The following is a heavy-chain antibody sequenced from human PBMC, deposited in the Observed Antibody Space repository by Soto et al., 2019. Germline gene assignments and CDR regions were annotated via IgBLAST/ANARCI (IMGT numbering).Heavy chain of an antibody. Sequence: CVSLRLSCAASGCTFSSYDMHWVRQVTGKGLEWVAAIGSAGDTYYADSGKGRFPISRENAKNTLYLQMNRLRAEDTAVYYFAKGTFGIFGGVIPRFDYWGQGTLVTVSS. J-gene: IGHJ4*02. CDR3: AKGTFGIFGGVIPRFDY. D-gene: IGHD3-3*01. CDR2: IGSAGDT. CDR1: GCTFSSYD. V-gene: IGHV3-13*01.